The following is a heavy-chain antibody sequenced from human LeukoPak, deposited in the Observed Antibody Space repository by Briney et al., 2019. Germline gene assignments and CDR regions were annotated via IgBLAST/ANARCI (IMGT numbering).Heavy chain of an antibody. Sequence: PGGSLRLSCSGSGVTFSTYGMTWVRQAPGKGLECVSTITAGGGTTRYADSVKGRFTVSRDNSRITLYLQMNSLRAEDTAIYYCAKAELGVDTFFDYWGQGTLVTVSS. V-gene: IGHV3-23*01. J-gene: IGHJ4*02. CDR3: AKAELGVDTFFDY. CDR2: ITAGGGTT. D-gene: IGHD3-3*01. CDR1: GVTFSTYG.